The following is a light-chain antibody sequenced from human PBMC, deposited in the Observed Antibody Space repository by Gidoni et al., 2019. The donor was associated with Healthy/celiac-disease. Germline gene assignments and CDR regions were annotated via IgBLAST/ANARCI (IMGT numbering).Light chain of an antibody. V-gene: IGKV1-39*01. J-gene: IGKJ1*01. Sequence: IQMTQSPSSLSASVGVRVTITCRASQSISSYLNWYQQKPGKAPKLLIYAASSLQSGVPSRFSGSGSGTDFTLTISSLQPEDFATYYCQQSYSTAWTFGQXTKVEIK. CDR3: QQSYSTAWT. CDR1: QSISSY. CDR2: AAS.